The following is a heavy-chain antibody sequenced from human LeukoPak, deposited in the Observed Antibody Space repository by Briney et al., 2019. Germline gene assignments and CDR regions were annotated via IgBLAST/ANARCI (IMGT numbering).Heavy chain of an antibody. V-gene: IGHV1-2*02. J-gene: IGHJ4*02. Sequence: ASVKVSCKASGYTFTDYYMHWVRQAPGQGLEWMGWINPNSGGTNYAQKFQGRVTMTRDTSTSTVYMELSSLRSEDTAVYYCARTYGSGTYYFDYWGQGTLVTVSS. CDR2: INPNSGGT. CDR3: ARTYGSGTYYFDY. D-gene: IGHD3-10*01. CDR1: GYTFTDYY.